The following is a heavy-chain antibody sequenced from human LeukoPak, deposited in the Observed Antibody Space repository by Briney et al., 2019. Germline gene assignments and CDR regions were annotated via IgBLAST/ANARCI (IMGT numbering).Heavy chain of an antibody. CDR3: ARTITIFGASGYFDY. Sequence: SQTLSLTCTVSGASIGSGGYSWSWVRQHPGKGLEWLGCIYYTGSTYYNPSLERRVTISVATSKNQFSLKVSSVTAADTAVYFCARTITIFGASGYFDYWGQGTLVTVSS. V-gene: IGHV4-31*03. D-gene: IGHD3-3*01. CDR1: GASIGSGGYS. J-gene: IGHJ4*02. CDR2: IYYTGST.